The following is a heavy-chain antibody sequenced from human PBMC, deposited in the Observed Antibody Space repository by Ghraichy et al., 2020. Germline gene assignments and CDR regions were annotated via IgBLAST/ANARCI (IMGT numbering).Heavy chain of an antibody. V-gene: IGHV3-53*01. CDR1: GFTVSSNY. CDR2: IYSGGST. CDR3: ARASGYADYYYGMAV. Sequence: GGSLRLSCAASGFTVSSNYMSWVRQAPGKGLEWVSVIYSGGSTYYADSVKGRFTISRDNSKNTLYLQMNSLRAEDTAVYYCARASGYADYYYGMAVWGQGTTATVSS. D-gene: IGHD5-12*01. J-gene: IGHJ6*02.